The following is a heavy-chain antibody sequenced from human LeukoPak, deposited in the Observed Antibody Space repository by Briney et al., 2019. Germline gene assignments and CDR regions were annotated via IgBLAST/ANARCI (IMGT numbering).Heavy chain of an antibody. V-gene: IGHV3-15*01. CDR2: IKSKTDGGTT. J-gene: IGHJ4*02. Sequence: GGSLRLSCAASGFTFSSYEMNWVRQAPGKGLEWVGRIKSKTDGGTTDYAAPVKGRFTISRDDSKSTLYLQMNSLKTEDTAVYYCTTAPYYYDSSGYPPGNYWGQGTLVTVSS. D-gene: IGHD3-22*01. CDR3: TTAPYYYDSSGYPPGNY. CDR1: GFTFSSYE.